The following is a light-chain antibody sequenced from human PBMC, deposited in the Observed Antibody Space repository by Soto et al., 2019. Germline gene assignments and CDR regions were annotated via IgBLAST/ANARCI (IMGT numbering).Light chain of an antibody. V-gene: IGLV2-8*01. Sequence: QSALTQPPSASGSPGQSVTISCTGTSSDVGGYNYVSWYQHHPGKAPKLMIYGVSKRTSWVPDRFSGSKSGNTASLTVSGLQAEDEADYYCSSYAGSSNLVFGGGTKVTVL. CDR3: SSYAGSSNLV. CDR1: SSDVGGYNY. CDR2: GVS. J-gene: IGLJ2*01.